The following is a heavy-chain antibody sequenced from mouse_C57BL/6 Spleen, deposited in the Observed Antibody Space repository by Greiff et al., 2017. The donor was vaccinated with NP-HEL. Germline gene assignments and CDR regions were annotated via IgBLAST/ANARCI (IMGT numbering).Heavy chain of an antibody. Sequence: EVQGVESGGGLVQPKGSLKLSCAASGFTFNTYAMHWVRQAPGKGLEWVARIRSKSSNYATYYADSVKDRFTISRDDSQSMLYLQMNNLKTEDTAMYYCVRDNYYGSSSDWFAYWGQGTLVTVSA. CDR2: IRSKSSNYAT. J-gene: IGHJ3*01. CDR1: GFTFNTYA. D-gene: IGHD1-1*01. V-gene: IGHV10-3*01. CDR3: VRDNYYGSSSDWFAY.